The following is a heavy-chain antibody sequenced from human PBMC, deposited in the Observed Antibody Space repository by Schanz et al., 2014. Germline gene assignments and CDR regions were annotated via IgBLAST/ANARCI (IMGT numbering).Heavy chain of an antibody. D-gene: IGHD5-12*01. J-gene: IGHJ3*01. CDR3: ARDEGRDGYNLAFDV. V-gene: IGHV3-53*01. CDR2: LYIGGGST. CDR1: GFTVSTNY. Sequence: QLVESGGGLVKPGGSLRLSCAVSGFTVSTNYMSWVRQAPGKGLEWVSSLYIGGGSTRYADSVKGRFIISRDSSKNTLFLQMNSLRADDTAVYFCARDEGRDGYNLAFDVWGQGTLVTVSS.